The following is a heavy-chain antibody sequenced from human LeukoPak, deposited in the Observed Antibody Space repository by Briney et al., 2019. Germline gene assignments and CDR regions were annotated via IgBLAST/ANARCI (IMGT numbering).Heavy chain of an antibody. V-gene: IGHV4-34*01. CDR1: GGSFSGYY. Sequence: SETLSLTCAVYGGSFSGYYWSWIRQPPGKGLEWIGEINHSGSTNYNPSLKSRVTISVDTSKNQFSLKLSSVTAADTAVYYCARGLHIAARPTRFDPWGQGTLVTVSS. J-gene: IGHJ5*02. CDR3: ARGLHIAARPTRFDP. D-gene: IGHD6-6*01. CDR2: INHSGST.